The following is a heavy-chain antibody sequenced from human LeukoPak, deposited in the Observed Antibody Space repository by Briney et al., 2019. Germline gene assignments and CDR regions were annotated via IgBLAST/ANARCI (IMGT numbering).Heavy chain of an antibody. V-gene: IGHV3-23*01. CDR2: VFGSGGSP. CDR1: GFTFNSYA. J-gene: IGHJ4*02. CDR3: GKTTVGYSSGRYPGWPVDY. Sequence: GGSLRLSCAASGFTFNSYAMYWVRQAPGKGLEWISGVFGSGGSPHYADSVKGRFTISRDNFQNTVYLQLGSLRVEDTAVYYCGKTTVGYSSGRYPGWPVDYWGQGALVTVSS. D-gene: IGHD2-15*01.